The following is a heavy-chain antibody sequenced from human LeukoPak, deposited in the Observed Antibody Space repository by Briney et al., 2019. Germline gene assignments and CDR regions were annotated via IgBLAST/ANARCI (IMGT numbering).Heavy chain of an antibody. CDR2: IYYSGST. CDR1: GDPISSSSYY. D-gene: IGHD2-21*02. Sequence: SETLSPTCTVSGDPISSSSYYWGWIRQPPGKGLEWIGSIYYSGSTYYNPSLKSRLTISVDTSKKQFSLKVRSETAADTAVYYCARQVVASIHPYYFDYWGQGTLVTVSS. J-gene: IGHJ4*02. V-gene: IGHV4-39*01. CDR3: ARQVVASIHPYYFDY.